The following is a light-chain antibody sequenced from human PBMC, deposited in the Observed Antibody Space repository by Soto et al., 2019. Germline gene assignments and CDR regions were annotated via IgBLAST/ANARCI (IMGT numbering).Light chain of an antibody. CDR2: GAS. Sequence: EIVMTQSPATLSVSPGERATLSCRASQSVSSNLAWYQQKPGQAPRLLIYGASTRATGIPARFSGRGSGTEFTLTISSLQSEDVAVYYCQQYKNWPLYTFGQGTKLEIK. CDR3: QQYKNWPLYT. CDR1: QSVSSN. J-gene: IGKJ2*01. V-gene: IGKV3-15*01.